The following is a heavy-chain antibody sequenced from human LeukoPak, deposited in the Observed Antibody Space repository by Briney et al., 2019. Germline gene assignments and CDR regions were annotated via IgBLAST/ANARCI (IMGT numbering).Heavy chain of an antibody. V-gene: IGHV3-30-3*01. CDR2: ISYDGSNK. CDR3: ARDRFWAFDY. D-gene: IGHD3-16*01. Sequence: PGGSLRLSCAASGFTFSSYAMHWVRQAPGKGLEWVAVISYDGSNKYYADSVKGRFTISRDNSKNTLYLQMNSLRAEDTAVYYCARDRFWAFDYWGQGTLVTVSS. J-gene: IGHJ4*02. CDR1: GFTFSSYA.